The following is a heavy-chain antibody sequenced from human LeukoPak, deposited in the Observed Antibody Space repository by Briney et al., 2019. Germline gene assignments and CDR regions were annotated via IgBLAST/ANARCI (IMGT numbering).Heavy chain of an antibody. CDR2: VNSDGSTT. D-gene: IGHD6-13*01. V-gene: IGHV3-74*01. CDR1: GFTFSSYW. Sequence: GGSLRLSCAASGFTFSSYWMHWVRQAPGKGLVWVSRVNSDGSTTSYADSVKGRFTISRDNAKNTLYLQMNSLRAEDTAVYYCVTVSDPTTVGSSTYSSTWYLRDWGQGTLVTVSS. J-gene: IGHJ4*02. CDR3: VTVSDPTTVGSSTYSSTWYLRD.